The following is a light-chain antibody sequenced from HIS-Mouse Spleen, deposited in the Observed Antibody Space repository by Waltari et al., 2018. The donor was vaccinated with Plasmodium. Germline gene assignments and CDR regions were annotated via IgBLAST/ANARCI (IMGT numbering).Light chain of an antibody. Sequence: SYELTQPPSVSVSPGQTARITCSGDALPKKYAYWYQQKSGQAHVLVTYEDSKRPSGIPERFCGSSSGTMATLTISGAQVEDEADYYCYSTDSSGNHRVFGGGTKLTVL. CDR1: ALPKKY. CDR3: YSTDSSGNHRV. CDR2: EDS. V-gene: IGLV3-10*01. J-gene: IGLJ3*02.